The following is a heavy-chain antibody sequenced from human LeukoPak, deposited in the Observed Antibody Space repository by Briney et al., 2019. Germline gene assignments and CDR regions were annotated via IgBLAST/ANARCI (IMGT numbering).Heavy chain of an antibody. CDR3: ATGGSGWGAYNWFDP. Sequence: ASVKVSCKVSGCTLTELSMHWVRQAPGKGLEWMGGFDPEDGETIYAQKFQGRVTMTEDTSTDTAYMELSSLRSEDTAVYYCATGGSGWGAYNWFDPWGQGTLVTVSS. D-gene: IGHD6-19*01. V-gene: IGHV1-24*01. CDR1: GCTLTELS. J-gene: IGHJ5*02. CDR2: FDPEDGET.